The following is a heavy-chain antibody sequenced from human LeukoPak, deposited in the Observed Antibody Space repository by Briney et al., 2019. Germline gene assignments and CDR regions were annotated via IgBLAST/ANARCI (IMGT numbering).Heavy chain of an antibody. CDR2: ISDSGNKT. D-gene: IGHD1-7*01. Sequence: QPGGSLRLSCAASGFNFSNYAMSWVRQAPGKGLEWVSTISDSGNKTYYPDSVKGRFTISRDNSENTVSLQMTSLRPEDTAMYYCTRSLNYAFDHWGQGTRVTVSS. V-gene: IGHV3-23*01. CDR3: TRSLNYAFDH. J-gene: IGHJ4*02. CDR1: GFNFSNYA.